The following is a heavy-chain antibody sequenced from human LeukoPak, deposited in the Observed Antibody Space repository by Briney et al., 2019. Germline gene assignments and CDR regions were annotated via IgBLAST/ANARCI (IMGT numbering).Heavy chain of an antibody. V-gene: IGHV4-59*01. CDR1: GGSFSGYY. CDR2: IYYSGST. J-gene: IGHJ5*02. D-gene: IGHD3-3*01. CDR3: ARAYYHFWSGYNNWFDP. Sequence: SETLSLTYAVYGGSFSGYYWSWIRQPPGKGLEWIGYIYYSGSTNYNPSLKSRVTISVDTSKNQFSLKLSSVTAADTAVYYCARAYYHFWSGYNNWFDPWGQGTLVTVSS.